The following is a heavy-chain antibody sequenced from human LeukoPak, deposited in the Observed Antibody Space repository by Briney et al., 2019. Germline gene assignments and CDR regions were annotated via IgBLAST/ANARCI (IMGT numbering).Heavy chain of an antibody. D-gene: IGHD3-3*01. CDR1: GGSISSYY. CDR2: IYYSGST. V-gene: IGHV4-59*01. J-gene: IGHJ4*02. Sequence: PSETLSLTCTVSGGSISSYYWSWIRQPPGKGLEWIGYIYYSGSTNYNPSLKSRVTISVDTSKNQFSLKLSSVTAADTAVYYCARDLFLGYWGQGTLVTVSS. CDR3: ARDLFLGY.